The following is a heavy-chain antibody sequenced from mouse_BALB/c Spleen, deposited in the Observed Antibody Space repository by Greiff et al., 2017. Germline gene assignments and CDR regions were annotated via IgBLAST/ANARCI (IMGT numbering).Heavy chain of an antibody. CDR2: ISSGGGST. J-gene: IGHJ2*01. CDR1: GFAFSSYD. D-gene: IGHD2-4*01. Sequence: EVKLVESGGGLVKPGGSLKLSCAASGFAFSSYDMSWVRQTPEKRLEWVAYISSGGGSTYYPDTVKGRFTISRDNAKNTLYLQMSSLKSEDTAMYYCARRDYDYDYFDYWGQGTTLTVSS. CDR3: ARRDYDYDYFDY. V-gene: IGHV5-12-1*01.